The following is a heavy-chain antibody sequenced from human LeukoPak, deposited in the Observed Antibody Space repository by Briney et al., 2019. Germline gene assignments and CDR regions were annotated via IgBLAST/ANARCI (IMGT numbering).Heavy chain of an antibody. Sequence: SGGSLRLSCAASRFTFSSYWMHWVRQAPGKGLVWVARIKSDGSSTGYADSVKGRFTNSRDNAKNTLYLQMNSLRDEDTAVYYCARGDAHGFDFWGQGTMVTVSS. CDR2: IKSDGSST. V-gene: IGHV3-74*01. CDR3: ARGDAHGFDF. D-gene: IGHD2-2*01. J-gene: IGHJ3*01. CDR1: RFTFSSYW.